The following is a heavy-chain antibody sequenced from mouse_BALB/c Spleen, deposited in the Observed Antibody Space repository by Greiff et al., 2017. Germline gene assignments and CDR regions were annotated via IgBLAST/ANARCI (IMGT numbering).Heavy chain of an antibody. D-gene: IGHD2-4*01. CDR3: ARYYDYPYAMDY. J-gene: IGHJ4*01. CDR1: GDSITSGY. Sequence: EVMLVESGPSLVKPSQTPSLTCSVTGDSITSGYWNWIRKFPGNKLEYMGYISYSGSTYYNPSLKSRISITRDTSKNQYYLQLNSVTTEDTATYYCARYYDYPYAMDYWGQGTSVTVSS. CDR2: ISYSGST. V-gene: IGHV3-8*02.